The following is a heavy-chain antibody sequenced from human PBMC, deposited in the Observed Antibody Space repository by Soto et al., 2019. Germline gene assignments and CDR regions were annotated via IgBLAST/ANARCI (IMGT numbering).Heavy chain of an antibody. CDR1: GFTFSSYW. CDR2: ISSSSSST. V-gene: IGHV3-74*01. J-gene: IGHJ4*02. D-gene: IGHD3-22*01. Sequence: VGSLRLSCAASGFTFSSYWMHWVRHAPGKGLVWVSSISSSSSSTSYADSVKGRFTISRDNAKNSLYLQMNSLRDEDTAVYYCARDPQPYYYDSSGHNYFDYWGQGTLVTVSS. CDR3: ARDPQPYYYDSSGHNYFDY.